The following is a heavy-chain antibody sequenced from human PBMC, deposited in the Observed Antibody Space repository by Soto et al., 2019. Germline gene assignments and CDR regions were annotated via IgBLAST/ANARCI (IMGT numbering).Heavy chain of an antibody. Sequence: PSETLSLTCTVSGGSISSYYWSWIRQPPGKGLEWIGYIYYSGSTNYNPSLKSRVTISVDTSKHQFSLKLSSVTAAYTAVYYCARGRGFGDYDSSGYPLYYFDYWGQGTLVTVSS. CDR2: IYYSGST. V-gene: IGHV4-59*01. D-gene: IGHD3-22*01. J-gene: IGHJ4*02. CDR3: ARGRGFGDYDSSGYPLYYFDY. CDR1: GGSISSYY.